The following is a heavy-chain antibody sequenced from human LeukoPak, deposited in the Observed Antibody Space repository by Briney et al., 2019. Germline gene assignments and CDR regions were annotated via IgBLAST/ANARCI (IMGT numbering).Heavy chain of an antibody. CDR3: ARDHAYAFDI. CDR1: GFTFSSYT. J-gene: IGHJ3*02. CDR2: IGIGSSPI. V-gene: IGHV3-48*02. Sequence: GGSLRLSCAASGFTFSSYTMNWVRQAPGKGLEWLSYIGIGSSPIYYADSVKGRFTISRDNAENSLYLQMNSLRDEDTAVYYCARDHAYAFDIWGQGTMVTVSS.